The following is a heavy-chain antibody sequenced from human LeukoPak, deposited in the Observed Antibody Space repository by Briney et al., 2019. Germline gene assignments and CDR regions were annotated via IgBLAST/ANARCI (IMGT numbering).Heavy chain of an antibody. J-gene: IGHJ5*02. CDR3: ARDNSVGDNAWWFDP. CDR1: GYTFTGYY. CDR2: INPNSGGT. V-gene: IGHV1-2*02. D-gene: IGHD1-26*01. Sequence: ASVKLSCKASGYTFTGYYMHWVRQAPGQGLEWMGWINPNSGGTNYAQKFQGRVTMTRDTSISTAYMELSRLRSDDTAIYYCARDNSVGDNAWWFDPWGQGTLVTVSS.